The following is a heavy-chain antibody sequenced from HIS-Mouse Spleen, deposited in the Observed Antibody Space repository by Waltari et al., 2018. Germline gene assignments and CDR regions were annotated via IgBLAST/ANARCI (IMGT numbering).Heavy chain of an antibody. V-gene: IGHV3-33*01. CDR1: GFTFSSYG. J-gene: IGHJ3*02. CDR3: ASISLWGGPVDI. D-gene: IGHD3-10*01. CDR2: IWYDGSNK. Sequence: QVQLVESGGGVVQPGRSLRLSCAASGFTFSSYGMHWVRQAPGKGLEGVAVIWYDGSNKYYAASVKGRFTISRDNSKNTLYLQMNSLRAEDTAVYYCASISLWGGPVDIWGQGTMVTVSS.